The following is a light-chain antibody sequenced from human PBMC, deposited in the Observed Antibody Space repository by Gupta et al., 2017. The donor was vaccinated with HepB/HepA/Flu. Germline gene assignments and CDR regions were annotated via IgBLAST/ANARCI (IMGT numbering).Light chain of an antibody. CDR1: QTLDTNF. J-gene: IGKJ1*01. CDR2: GAS. CDR3: HHHGTSPWT. Sequence: EFVLTQSPCTLSLSPGERATLSCRASQTLDTNFLAWYQLKPGQPPRLVIYGASFRATGIPDRFSGSGSGTDFTLTISGLEPEDFAVYCCHHHGTSPWTFGQGTRVEIK. V-gene: IGKV3-20*01.